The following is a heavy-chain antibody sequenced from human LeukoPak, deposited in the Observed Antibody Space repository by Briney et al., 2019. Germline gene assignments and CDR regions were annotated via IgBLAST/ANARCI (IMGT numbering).Heavy chain of an antibody. CDR2: ISSGGSTI. CDR1: GFTFSDYY. V-gene: IGHV3-11*01. Sequence: PGGSLRLSCAASGFTFSDYYMGWIRQAPGKGLEWVSYISSGGSTIYYADSVKGRFTISRDNAKNSLYLQMNSLRAEDTAVYYCARAGGGATRWGQGTLVTVSS. D-gene: IGHD1-26*01. J-gene: IGHJ4*02. CDR3: ARAGGGATR.